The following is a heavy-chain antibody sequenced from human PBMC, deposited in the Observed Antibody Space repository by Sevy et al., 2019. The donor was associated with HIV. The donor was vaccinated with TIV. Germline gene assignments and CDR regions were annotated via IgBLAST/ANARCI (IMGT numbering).Heavy chain of an antibody. CDR3: AREPYDFWSNNRAFEY. V-gene: IGHV3-30-3*01. Sequence: GGSLRLSCAASGFTFSSYAMHWVRQAPAKGLEWVAVISYDGSNKYYADSVKGRFTISRDNSKNTLYLQMNSLRAEDTAVYYCAREPYDFWSNNRAFEYWGQRTLVTVSS. CDR2: ISYDGSNK. D-gene: IGHD3-3*01. J-gene: IGHJ4*02. CDR1: GFTFSSYA.